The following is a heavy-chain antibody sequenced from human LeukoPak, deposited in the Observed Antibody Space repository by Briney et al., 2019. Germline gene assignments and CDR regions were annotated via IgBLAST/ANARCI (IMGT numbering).Heavy chain of an antibody. J-gene: IGHJ4*02. CDR2: IYYSGST. CDR3: ARVYIYGRSYFDY. V-gene: IGHV4-39*01. D-gene: IGHD4-17*01. Sequence: SETLSLTCTVSGGSISNSRDYWAWIRQPPGKGLEWIANIYYSGSTYYSPSLKSRVTISVDTSKNQFSLKLSSVTVADTAIYYCARVYIYGRSYFDYWGQGTLVTVSS. CDR1: GGSISNSRDY.